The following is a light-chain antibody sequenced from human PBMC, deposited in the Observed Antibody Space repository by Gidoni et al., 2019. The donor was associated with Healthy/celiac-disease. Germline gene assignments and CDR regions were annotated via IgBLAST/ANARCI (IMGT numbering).Light chain of an antibody. CDR3: NSRYSSGNHLV. J-gene: IGLJ3*02. V-gene: IGLV3-19*01. CDR2: GKN. Sequence: SSEMTQDPAVSVALGQTVRITCQGDSLRSYYASWYQQKPGQAPVLGIYGKNNRPSGIPDRLSCSCSGNTASLTITGAQAEDDAAYYFNSRYSSGNHLVFGGGTKLTVL. CDR1: SLRSYY.